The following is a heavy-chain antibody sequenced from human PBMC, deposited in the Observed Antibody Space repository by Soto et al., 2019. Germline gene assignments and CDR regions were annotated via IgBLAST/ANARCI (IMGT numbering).Heavy chain of an antibody. CDR2: IRSKAYGGTT. J-gene: IGHJ6*02. CDR3: TRDWATDIVVVPAAIYYGMDV. Sequence: GGSLRLSCTASGFTFGDYAMSWVRQAPGKGLEWVGFIRSKAYGGTTEYAASVKGRFTISRDDSKSIAYLQMNSLKTEDTAVYYCTRDWATDIVVVPAAIYYGMDVWRQGTTVTVSS. V-gene: IGHV3-49*04. D-gene: IGHD2-2*02. CDR1: GFTFGDYA.